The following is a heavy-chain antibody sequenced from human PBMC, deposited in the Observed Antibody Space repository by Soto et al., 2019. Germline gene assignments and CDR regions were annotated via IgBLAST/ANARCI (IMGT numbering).Heavy chain of an antibody. J-gene: IGHJ6*02. V-gene: IGHV3-30*18. Sequence: QVQLVESGGGVGQPGTSLRLSCAASGFTFSNYGMHWVRQTPGKGLEWGALILYDGSNKYYADSVKGRFTISRDNSKNTLYLQVSSLRAEDTAVYYCAKSRDAYNFYFYYGMDVWGQGTSVTVSS. CDR1: GFTFSNYG. D-gene: IGHD1-1*01. CDR2: ILYDGSNK. CDR3: AKSRDAYNFYFYYGMDV.